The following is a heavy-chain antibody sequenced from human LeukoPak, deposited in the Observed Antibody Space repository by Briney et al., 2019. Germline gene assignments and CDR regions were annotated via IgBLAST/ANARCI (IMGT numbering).Heavy chain of an antibody. CDR1: GASISSHY. V-gene: IGHV4-4*07. D-gene: IGHD6-19*01. CDR2: IYTSGST. J-gene: IGHJ3*02. Sequence: SETLSLTCTVSGASISSHYWNWIRQPAGKGLEWIGRIYTSGSTKYNPSLKSRVTISVDKSKNQFSLSLSSVTAADTAVYYCARDGSGWTDDDAFDIWGPGTMVTVSS. CDR3: ARDGSGWTDDDAFDI.